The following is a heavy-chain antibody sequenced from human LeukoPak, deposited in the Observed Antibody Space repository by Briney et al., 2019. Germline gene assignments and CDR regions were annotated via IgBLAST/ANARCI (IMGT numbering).Heavy chain of an antibody. CDR1: GFTFSSYA. CDR2: ISGSGGST. J-gene: IGHJ6*02. V-gene: IGHV3-23*01. D-gene: IGHD5-12*01. CDR3: AKEGQRVVADTHGMDV. Sequence: PGGSLRLSCAASGFTFSSYAMSWVRQAPGKGLEWVSAISGSGGSTYYADSVKGRFTISRDNSKNTLYLQMNSLRAEDTAVYYCAKEGQRVVADTHGMDVWGQGTTVTVSS.